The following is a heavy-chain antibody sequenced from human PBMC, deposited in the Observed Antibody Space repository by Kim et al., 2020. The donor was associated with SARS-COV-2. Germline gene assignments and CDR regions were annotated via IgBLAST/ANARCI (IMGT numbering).Heavy chain of an antibody. CDR2: ISSSSSTI. D-gene: IGHD2-2*01. J-gene: IGHJ4*02. CDR3: ARSGCSSTSCYPGGY. V-gene: IGHV3-48*02. Sequence: GGSLRLSCAASGFTFSSYSMNWVRQAPGKGLEWVSYISSSSSTIYYADSVKGRFTISRDNAKNSLYLQMNSLRDEDTAVYYCARSGCSSTSCYPGGYWGQGTLVTVSS. CDR1: GFTFSSYS.